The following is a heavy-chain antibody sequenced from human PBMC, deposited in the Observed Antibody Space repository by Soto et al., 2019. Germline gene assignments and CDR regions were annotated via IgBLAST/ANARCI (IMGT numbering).Heavy chain of an antibody. D-gene: IGHD6-19*01. V-gene: IGHV1-18*01. CDR2: ISGYNGNT. J-gene: IGHJ4*02. CDR3: ARDMRDSSGWKNCY. CDR1: GYTFSSYC. Sequence: GASVKVSCKASGYTFSSYCISWVRQAPGQGLEWMGWISGYNGNTHYAQKLQGRVTMTTDTSTSTAYMELRSLRSDDTAVYYCARDMRDSSGWKNCYWGQGTLVTVSS.